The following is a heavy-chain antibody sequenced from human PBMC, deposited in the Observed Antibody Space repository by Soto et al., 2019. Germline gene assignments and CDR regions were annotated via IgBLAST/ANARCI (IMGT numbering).Heavy chain of an antibody. Sequence: EVQLLEFGGGLVQPGGSLRLSCAASGFTFSSHGMSWVRQAPGKGLEWISGITGSGGSTYYADSVKGRVTISRDNSKKALDLQMSSLRAEETAVYWCAKDRGASGGIIRNTVDHWGQGTLVTVSS. V-gene: IGHV3-23*01. J-gene: IGHJ4*02. CDR2: ITGSGGST. CDR1: GFTFSSHG. CDR3: AKDRGASGGIIRNTVDH. D-gene: IGHD3-10*01.